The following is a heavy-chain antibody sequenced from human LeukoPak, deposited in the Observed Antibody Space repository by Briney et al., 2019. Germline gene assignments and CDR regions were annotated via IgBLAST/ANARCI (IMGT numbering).Heavy chain of an antibody. Sequence: PSETLSLTCTVSGGSISNYYWSWIRQPPGKGLEWIGYIYYSGSTTYNPSLKSRVTMSVDTSKNQFSLKLNSVTAADTAVYFCARDHHGSSYWGQGTLVAVSS. D-gene: IGHD6-13*01. V-gene: IGHV4-59*01. CDR3: ARDHHGSSY. J-gene: IGHJ4*02. CDR1: GGSISNYY. CDR2: IYYSGST.